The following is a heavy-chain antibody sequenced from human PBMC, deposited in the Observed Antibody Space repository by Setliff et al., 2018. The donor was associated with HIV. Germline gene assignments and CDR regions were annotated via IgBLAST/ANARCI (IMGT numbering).Heavy chain of an antibody. CDR3: ARHWLKPIQELQQPPLLDYFDY. CDR2: IYHSGST. V-gene: IGHV4-38-2*01. Sequence: SETLSLTCAVSSYSISSGYYWGWIRQPPGKGLEWIGSIYHSGSTYYNPSLKSRVTISVDTSKNQFSLKLSSVTAADTAVYYCARHWLKPIQELQQPPLLDYFDYWGQGTLVTVSS. D-gene: IGHD6-13*01. J-gene: IGHJ4*02. CDR1: SYSISSGYY.